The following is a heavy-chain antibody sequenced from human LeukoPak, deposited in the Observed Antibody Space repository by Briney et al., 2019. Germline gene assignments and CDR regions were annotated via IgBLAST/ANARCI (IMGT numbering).Heavy chain of an antibody. Sequence: PGGSLRLSCAASGFTFSGYWMSWVRQAPGKGLEWLANIKQDGGEEYYVDSVKGRFTISRDNAENSLYLQMNSLRAEDTAVYYCARLYCSGGGCYSAFDYWGQGTLVTVSS. CDR1: GFTFSGYW. J-gene: IGHJ4*02. CDR2: IKQDGGEE. D-gene: IGHD2-15*01. CDR3: ARLYCSGGGCYSAFDY. V-gene: IGHV3-7*04.